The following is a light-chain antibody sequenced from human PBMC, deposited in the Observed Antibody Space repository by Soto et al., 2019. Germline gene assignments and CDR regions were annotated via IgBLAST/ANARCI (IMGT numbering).Light chain of an antibody. V-gene: IGKV3-20*01. CDR2: GAS. Sequence: EIVLTQSPVTLSLSPGERATLSCRASQSVSSSYLAWYQQKPGQGPRLLIYGASSRATGIPDRFSGSGSGTDFTLTISRLEPEDFAVYYCQQYESSPRSITFGQGTRLEIK. CDR1: QSVSSSY. J-gene: IGKJ5*01. CDR3: QQYESSPRSIT.